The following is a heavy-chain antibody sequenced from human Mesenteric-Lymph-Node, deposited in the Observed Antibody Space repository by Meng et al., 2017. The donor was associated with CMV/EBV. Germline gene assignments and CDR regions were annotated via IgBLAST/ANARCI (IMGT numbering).Heavy chain of an antibody. V-gene: IGHV1-69*04. CDR1: GFTFSSYA. J-gene: IGHJ6*02. CDR2: IIPILGIA. Sequence: KISCAASGFTFSSYAISWVRQAPGQGLEWMGRIIPILGIANYAQKFQGRVTITADKSTSTAYMELSSLRSEDTAVYYCARDRGYSLSGYGMDVWGQGTTVTVSS. D-gene: IGHD5-18*01. CDR3: ARDRGYSLSGYGMDV.